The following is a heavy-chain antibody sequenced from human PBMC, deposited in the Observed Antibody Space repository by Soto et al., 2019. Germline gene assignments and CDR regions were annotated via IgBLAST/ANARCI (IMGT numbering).Heavy chain of an antibody. V-gene: IGHV4-59*08. D-gene: IGHD4-17*01. J-gene: IGHJ3*02. CDR3: ARRYGDTFDI. Sequence: QVQLQESGPGLVKPSETLSLTCTVSGGSISSYYWCWIRQPPGKGLEWIGYIYYSGSTNYNPSLESLVNISVYTSMNQFSLKLGSVTAADTAVYYCARRYGDTFDIWGQGTMVTVSS. CDR2: IYYSGST. CDR1: GGSISSYY.